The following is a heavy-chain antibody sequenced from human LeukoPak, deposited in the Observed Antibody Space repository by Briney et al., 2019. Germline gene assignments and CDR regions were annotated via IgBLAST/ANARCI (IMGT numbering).Heavy chain of an antibody. CDR2: IYYSGST. D-gene: IGHD3-10*01. CDR3: ARSSSHYYGSEP. Sequence: PSETLSLTCTVSGGSISSSSYYWGWIRQPPGKGLEWIGSIYYSGSTYYNPSLKSRVTISVDTSKNQFSLKLSSVTAADTAVYYCARSSSHYYGSEPWGQGTLVTVSS. V-gene: IGHV4-39*01. CDR1: GGSISSSSYY. J-gene: IGHJ5*02.